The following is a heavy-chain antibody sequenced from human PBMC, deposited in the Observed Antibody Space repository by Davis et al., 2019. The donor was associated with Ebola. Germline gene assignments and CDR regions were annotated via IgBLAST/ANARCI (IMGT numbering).Heavy chain of an antibody. CDR3: ARYQETNPDYYGMDV. Sequence: PGGSLRLSCAASGFTFSSYAMHWVRQAPGKGLEWVAVISYDGSNKYYADSVKGRFTISRDNSKNTLYLQMNSLRAEDTAVYYCARYQETNPDYYGMDVWGQGTTVTVSS. CDR1: GFTFSSYA. J-gene: IGHJ6*02. V-gene: IGHV3-30-3*01. CDR2: ISYDGSNK. D-gene: IGHD2-8*01.